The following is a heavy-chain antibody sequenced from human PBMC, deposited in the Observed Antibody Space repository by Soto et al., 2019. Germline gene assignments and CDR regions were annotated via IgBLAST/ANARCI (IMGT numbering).Heavy chain of an antibody. J-gene: IGHJ5*02. CDR3: ARGRNNWFDP. CDR1: GGTVSIGNYN. Sequence: PSETLSLTCTVSGGTVSIGNYNWGCIRQPPGKGPEWIGYIYYSGSTRYNPSLKSRLTISVDTSKNHFSLTLTSVNAADTAVYYCARGRNNWFDPWGQGTMVTVSS. V-gene: IGHV4-61*03. CDR2: IYYSGST.